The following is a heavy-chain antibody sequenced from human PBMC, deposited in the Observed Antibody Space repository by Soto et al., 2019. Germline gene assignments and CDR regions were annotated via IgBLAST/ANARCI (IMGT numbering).Heavy chain of an antibody. CDR2: IWYDGSNK. V-gene: IGHV3-33*01. CDR3: AVDFWSGSKYYYYGMDV. CDR1: GFTFSSYC. Sequence: GGSLXLSCAASGFTFSSYCMHWVRQAPGKGLEWVALIWYDGSNKYYADSVKGRFTISRDNSKNTLYLQMNSLRAEDTAVYYCAVDFWSGSKYYYYGMDVWGQGTTVTVSS. D-gene: IGHD3-3*01. J-gene: IGHJ6*02.